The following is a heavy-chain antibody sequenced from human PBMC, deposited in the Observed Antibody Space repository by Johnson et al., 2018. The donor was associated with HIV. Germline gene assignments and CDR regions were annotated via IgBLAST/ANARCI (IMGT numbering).Heavy chain of an antibody. CDR3: TRAGWRSGGHVFDI. CDR1: GFTFGDYA. Sequence: VQLVESGGGLVQPGRSLRLSCTASGFTFGDYAMSWVRQAPGKGLEWVGFIRTKAYGGTTEYAASVKGRFIISRDDSKSIAYLQMNSLKTEDTAVYYCTRAGWRSGGHVFDIWGQGTVVTVSS. D-gene: IGHD2-15*01. J-gene: IGHJ3*02. CDR2: IRTKAYGGTT. V-gene: IGHV3-49*04.